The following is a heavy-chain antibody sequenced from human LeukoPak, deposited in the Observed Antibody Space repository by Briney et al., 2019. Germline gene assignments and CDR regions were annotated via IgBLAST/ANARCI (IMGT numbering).Heavy chain of an antibody. D-gene: IGHD3-9*01. CDR1: GGSISSYY. V-gene: IGHV4-59*01. J-gene: IGHJ5*02. Sequence: SETLSLTCTVPGGSISSYYWSWIRQPPGKGLEWIGYIYYSGSNNYNPSLKSRVTISVDTSKNQFSLKLSSVTAADTAVYYCARGLHVYDILTGYYNGNWFDPWGQGTLVTVSS. CDR2: IYYSGSN. CDR3: ARGLHVYDILTGYYNGNWFDP.